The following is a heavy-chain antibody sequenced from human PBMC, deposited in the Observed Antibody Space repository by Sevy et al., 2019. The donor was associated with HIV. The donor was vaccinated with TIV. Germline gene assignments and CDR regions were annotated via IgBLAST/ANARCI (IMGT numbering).Heavy chain of an antibody. V-gene: IGHV3-53*01. J-gene: IGHJ6*02. CDR3: ATTSTPLYYYALDV. CDR1: GFTVSSNY. CDR2: IYSGEYT. Sequence: GGSLRLSCAASGFTVSSNYMSWVRQAPGKGLEWVSVIYSGEYTYYGDSVKGRFTISRDISKNTLNLQMNSLRAEDTAIYYCATTSTPLYYYALDVWGQGTTVTVSS. D-gene: IGHD1-26*01.